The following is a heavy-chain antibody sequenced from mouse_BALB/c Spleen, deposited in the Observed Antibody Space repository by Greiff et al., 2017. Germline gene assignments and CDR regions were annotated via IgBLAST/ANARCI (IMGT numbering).Heavy chain of an antibody. CDR1: GFTFSSYA. J-gene: IGHJ3*01. CDR3: TKQEGYDGYFAY. D-gene: IGHD2-3*01. CDR2: ISSGGSYT. Sequence: EVMLVESGGGLVKPGGSLKLSCAASGFTFSSYAMSWVRQTPEKRLEWVATISSGGSYTYYPDSVKGRFTISRDNAKNTLYLQMSSLRSEDTAMYCCTKQEGYDGYFAYWGQGTLVTVSA. V-gene: IGHV5-9-3*01.